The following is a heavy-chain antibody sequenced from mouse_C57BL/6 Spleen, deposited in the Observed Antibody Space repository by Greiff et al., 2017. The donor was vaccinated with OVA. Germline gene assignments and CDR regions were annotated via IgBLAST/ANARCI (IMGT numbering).Heavy chain of an antibody. Sequence: QVQLQQSGPELVKPGASVKISCKASGYAFSSSWMNWVKQRPGKGLEWIGRIYTGDGDTNYNGKFKGKATLTADKSSSTAYMQLSSLTSEDSAVYFCARSYGSSHWYFDVWGTGTTVTVSS. J-gene: IGHJ1*03. CDR3: ARSYGSSHWYFDV. CDR2: IYTGDGDT. CDR1: GYAFSSSW. V-gene: IGHV1-82*01. D-gene: IGHD1-1*01.